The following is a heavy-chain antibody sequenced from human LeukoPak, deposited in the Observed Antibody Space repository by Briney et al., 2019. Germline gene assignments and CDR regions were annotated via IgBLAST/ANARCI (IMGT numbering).Heavy chain of an antibody. Sequence: ASVKVSCKASGYTFTSYGISWVRQAPGQVLEWMGWISAYNGNTNYAQKLQGRVTMTTDTSTSTAYMELRSLRSDDTAVYYCARDLQIYDSSGYYHYWGQGTLVTVSS. D-gene: IGHD3-22*01. V-gene: IGHV1-18*01. J-gene: IGHJ4*02. CDR1: GYTFTSYG. CDR2: ISAYNGNT. CDR3: ARDLQIYDSSGYYHY.